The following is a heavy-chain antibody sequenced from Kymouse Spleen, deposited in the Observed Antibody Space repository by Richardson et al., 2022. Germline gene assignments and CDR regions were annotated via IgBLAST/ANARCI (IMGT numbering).Heavy chain of an antibody. CDR1: GGSFSGYY. D-gene: IGHD3-16*02. V-gene: IGHV4-34*01. J-gene: IGHJ6*02. CDR2: INHSGST. Sequence: QVQLQQWGAGLLKPSETLSLTCAVYGGSFSGYYWSWIRQPPGKGLEWIGEINHSGSTNYNPSLKSRVTISVDTSKNQFSLKLSSVTAADTAVYYCARGLMITFGGGYYYYGMDVWGQGTTVTVSS. CDR3: ARGLMITFGGGYYYYGMDV.